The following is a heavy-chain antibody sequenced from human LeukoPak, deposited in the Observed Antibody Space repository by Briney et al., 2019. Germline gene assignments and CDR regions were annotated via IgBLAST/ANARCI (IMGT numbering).Heavy chain of an antibody. CDR1: GFTFSSYG. CDR3: AKVQGSTYPRYAFDI. Sequence: GGSLRLSCAASGFTFSSYGMHWVRQAPGKGLEWVAVISYDGSNKYYADSVKGRFTISRDNSKNTLYLQMNSLRAEDTAVYYCAKVQGSTYPRYAFDIWGQGTMVTVSS. J-gene: IGHJ3*02. CDR2: ISYDGSNK. V-gene: IGHV3-30*18.